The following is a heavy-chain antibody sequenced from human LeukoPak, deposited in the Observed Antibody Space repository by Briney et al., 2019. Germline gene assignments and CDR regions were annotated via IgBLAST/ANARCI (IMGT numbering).Heavy chain of an antibody. CDR2: IYYSGNT. J-gene: IGHJ5*02. CDR3: AGAVAGSWLDP. D-gene: IGHD6-19*01. Sequence: PSETLSLTCTVSGGSISYYYWSWIRQPPGKGLEWIAYIYYSGNTNYNPSLKSRVTISVDTSKNQFSLKLSSVTASDTAVYYCAGAVAGSWLDPWGQGALVTVSS. CDR1: GGSISYYY. V-gene: IGHV4-59*08.